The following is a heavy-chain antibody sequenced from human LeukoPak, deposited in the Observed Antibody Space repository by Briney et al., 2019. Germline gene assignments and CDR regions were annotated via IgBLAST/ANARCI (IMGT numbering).Heavy chain of an antibody. V-gene: IGHV3-30*18. J-gene: IGHJ4*02. Sequence: GGSLRLSCAASGVTLSNYGMQWVRQAPGKGLEWVAVISYDGSAKYYSDSVKGRFTISRDNSKNTVYLQMNSLKAEDTALYYCAKERVKLAARPVGLDYWGQGTLVTVSS. CDR3: AKERVKLAARPVGLDY. D-gene: IGHD6-6*01. CDR1: GVTLSNYG. CDR2: ISYDGSAK.